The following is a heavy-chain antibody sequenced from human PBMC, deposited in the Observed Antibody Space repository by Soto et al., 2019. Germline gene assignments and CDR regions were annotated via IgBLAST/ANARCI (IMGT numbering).Heavy chain of an antibody. D-gene: IGHD2-21*01. CDR3: ARGPPCGR. J-gene: IGHJ4*02. Sequence: QLQLQESGPGLVKPSQTLSLTCAVSGGSISSGGYSWSWIRQPPGKGLEWIGYIYHSGSTYYNPSLKTRVTISVDRSKNQFSLKLRSVTAADTAVYYCARGPPCGRWGQGTLVTVSS. V-gene: IGHV4-30-2*01. CDR2: IYHSGST. CDR1: GGSISSGGYS.